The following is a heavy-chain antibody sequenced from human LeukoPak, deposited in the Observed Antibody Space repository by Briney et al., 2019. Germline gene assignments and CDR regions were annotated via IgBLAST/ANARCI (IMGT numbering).Heavy chain of an antibody. J-gene: IGHJ4*02. D-gene: IGHD2-21*01. CDR1: GFTFSSYA. V-gene: IGHV3-23*01. CDR2: ISDSGYST. CDR3: AKERVISGATLGFDY. Sequence: GGSLRLSCAASGFTFSSYAMSWVRQAPGKGLEWVSAISDSGYSTYYADSVEGRFTISRDNSKNTLYLQVNSLRAEDTAIYYCAKERVISGATLGFDYWGQGTLVTVSS.